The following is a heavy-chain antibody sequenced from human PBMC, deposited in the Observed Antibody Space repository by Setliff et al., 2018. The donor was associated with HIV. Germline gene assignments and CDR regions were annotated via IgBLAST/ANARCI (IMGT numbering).Heavy chain of an antibody. CDR1: GYSFSRYW. D-gene: IGHD5-18*01. CDR2: IYPGGSSS. V-gene: IGHV5-51*01. CDR3: ARHPIHTYGYGAFDF. J-gene: IGHJ4*02. Sequence: GESPKISCEGSGYSFSRYWIGWVRQMPGKGLEWMGVIYPGGSSSKYSPSFQGQVTISVDTSISTAYLQWNSLKASDTAIYYCARHPIHTYGYGAFDFWGRGTLVTVSS.